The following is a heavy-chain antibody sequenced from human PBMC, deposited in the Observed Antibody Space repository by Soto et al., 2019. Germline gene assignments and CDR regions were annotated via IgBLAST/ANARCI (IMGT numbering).Heavy chain of an antibody. Sequence: SLRLSCVASGFTFSSYVIHWVRQAPGKGLEWVAVVSHDGRNTHYADSVKGRFTISRDSSKNTVSLEMTSLRAEDTAVYYCAKGGRQWLVTSDFNYWGQGALVTVSSGKKPAGESLKISCKGSGYNYGYFRWFDPWGQGTLVTVSS. CDR1: GFTFSSYV. CDR2: VSHDGRNT. D-gene: IGHD6-19*01. J-gene: IGHJ5*02. CDR3: AKGGRQWLVTSDFNYWGQGALVTVSSGKKPAGESLKISCKGSGYNYGYFRWFDP. V-gene: IGHV3-30*18.